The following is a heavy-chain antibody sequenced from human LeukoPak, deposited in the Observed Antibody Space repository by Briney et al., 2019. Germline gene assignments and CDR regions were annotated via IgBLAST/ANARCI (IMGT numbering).Heavy chain of an antibody. CDR1: GFTFSSYA. V-gene: IGHV3-23*01. J-gene: IGHJ2*01. CDR3: AKCGDYALDWYFDL. D-gene: IGHD4-17*01. Sequence: PGGSLRLSCAASGFTFSSYAMSWVRQAPGKRLEWVSAISGSGGSTYYADSVKGRFTISRDNSKNTLYLQMNSLRAEDTAVYYCAKCGDYALDWYFDLWGRGTLVTVSS. CDR2: ISGSGGST.